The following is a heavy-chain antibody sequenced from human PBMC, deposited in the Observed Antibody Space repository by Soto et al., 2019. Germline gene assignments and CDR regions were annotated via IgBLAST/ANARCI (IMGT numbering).Heavy chain of an antibody. CDR1: GGSVSDKTYY. D-gene: IGHD4-17*01. CDR3: ARTTAVPNTLRSRYFFDY. J-gene: IGHJ4*02. CDR2: VYYSGTT. Sequence: LSLTCSVSGGSVSDKTYYWSRIRQPPGKRLEWIGYVYYSGTTNYNPSLKSRVTISVDLSKNRFSLRLSSVTTADTALYYCARTTAVPNTLRSRYFFDYWGQGTLVTVSS. V-gene: IGHV4-61*01.